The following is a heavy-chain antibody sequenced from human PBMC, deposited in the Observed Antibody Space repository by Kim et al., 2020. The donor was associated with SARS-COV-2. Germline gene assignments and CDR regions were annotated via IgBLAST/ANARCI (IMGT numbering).Heavy chain of an antibody. CDR3: ARSMVVYANEGAFDI. CDR2: IYYNGST. V-gene: IGHV4-30-4*01. Sequence: SETLSLTCTVSGGSISSGDYYWSWIRQPPGKGLEWIGYIYYNGSTYYNPSLKSRVTISVDTSKNQFSLKLSSVTAADTAVYYCARSMVVYANEGAFDIWGQGTMVTVSS. D-gene: IGHD2-8*02. CDR1: GGSISSGDYY. J-gene: IGHJ3*02.